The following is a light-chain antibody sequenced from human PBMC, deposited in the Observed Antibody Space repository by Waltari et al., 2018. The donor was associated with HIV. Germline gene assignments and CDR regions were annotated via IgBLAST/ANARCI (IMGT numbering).Light chain of an antibody. CDR3: QQYTNRPPRT. Sequence: EIVMSQSPATLSVSPGETATLSCRASQSVSSNVAWYQQKPGQAPRLLIYGASTRATGVPARFSGSGSGTEFTLIISSLQSEDFAVYYCQQYTNRPPRTFGQGTKVEVK. CDR1: QSVSSN. J-gene: IGKJ1*01. CDR2: GAS. V-gene: IGKV3-15*01.